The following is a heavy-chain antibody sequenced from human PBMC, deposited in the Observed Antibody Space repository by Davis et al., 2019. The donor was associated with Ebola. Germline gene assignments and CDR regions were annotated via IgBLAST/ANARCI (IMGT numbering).Heavy chain of an antibody. CDR1: EFTFNGYA. CDR3: AKALGFSSGWFLKEAFDV. CDR2: ISSDGSDK. J-gene: IGHJ3*01. V-gene: IGHV3-30*18. D-gene: IGHD6-19*01. Sequence: GESLKISCVASEFTFNGYAMHWVRQAPGRGLQWVAAISSDGSDKNYVDSAKGRFIISRDNSNNTLSLQMDSLGPEDTAVYYCAKALGFSSGWFLKEAFDVWSQGTKVTVSS.